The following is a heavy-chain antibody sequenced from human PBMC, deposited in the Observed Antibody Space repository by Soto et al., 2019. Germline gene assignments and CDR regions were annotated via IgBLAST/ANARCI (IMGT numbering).Heavy chain of an antibody. D-gene: IGHD5-12*01. CDR2: ISGSGGST. CDR1: GFTFSSYA. V-gene: IGHV3-23*01. Sequence: GGSLRLSCAASGFTFSSYAMSWVRQAPGKGLEWVSAISGSGGSTYYADSVKGRFTISRDNSKNTLYLQMNSLRAEDTAVYYCAADSGYDRDYYYYMDVWGKGSKVTVSS. CDR3: AADSGYDRDYYYYMDV. J-gene: IGHJ6*03.